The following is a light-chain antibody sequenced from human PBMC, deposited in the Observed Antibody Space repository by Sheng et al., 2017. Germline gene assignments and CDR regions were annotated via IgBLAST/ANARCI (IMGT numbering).Light chain of an antibody. CDR1: RSDVGGYNY. J-gene: IGLJ1*01. CDR2: DVN. CDR3: CSFVRDFTFV. V-gene: IGLV2-11*01. Sequence: QSALTQPRSVSGSPGQSVTISCTGTRSDVGGYNYVSWYQQDPGKAPKVIIYDVNKRPSGVPDRFSGSKSGNTASLTISGLQAEDEADFFCCSFVRDFTFVFGTGTKLIVL.